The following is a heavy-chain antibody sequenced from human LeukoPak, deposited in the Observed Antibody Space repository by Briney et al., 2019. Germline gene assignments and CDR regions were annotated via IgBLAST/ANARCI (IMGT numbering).Heavy chain of an antibody. V-gene: IGHV1-2*06. D-gene: IGHD5-24*01. CDR3: ARGYNYDFEY. CDR1: GYTFSGYN. J-gene: IGHJ4*02. CDR2: INPKSGGT. Sequence: ASVKVSCKASGYTFSGYNMHWVRQAPGQGLEWMGRINPKSGGTDYAQSFNDRVTMTSDTSISTVHMELSRLRSDDTAVYYCARGYNYDFEYWGQGTLVAVSS.